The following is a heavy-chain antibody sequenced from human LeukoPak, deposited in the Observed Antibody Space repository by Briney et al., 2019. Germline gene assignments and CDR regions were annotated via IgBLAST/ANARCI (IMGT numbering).Heavy chain of an antibody. J-gene: IGHJ4*02. CDR1: GGSISSYY. Sequence: SETLSLTCTVAGGSISSYYWSWIRQPPGKGLEWIGYIYYSGSTNYNPSLKSRVNISVDTSNNQFSLKLSPVTAADTAVYYCARRAYSSSDYFDYWGQGTLVTVSS. CDR2: IYYSGST. V-gene: IGHV4-59*08. D-gene: IGHD6-6*01. CDR3: ARRAYSSSDYFDY.